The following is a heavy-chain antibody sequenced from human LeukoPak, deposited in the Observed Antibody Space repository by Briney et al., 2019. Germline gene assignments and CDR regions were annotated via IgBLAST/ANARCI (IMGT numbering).Heavy chain of an antibody. CDR1: GFTFSSYA. J-gene: IGHJ4*02. Sequence: GRSLRLSCAASGFTFSSYAMHWVRQAPGKGLEWVAVISYDGSNKYYADSVKGRFTISRDNSKNTLYLQMNSLRAEDTAAYYCARVIGGRHYYDSSGYEIDYWGQGTLVTVSS. CDR2: ISYDGSNK. D-gene: IGHD3-22*01. CDR3: ARVIGGRHYYDSSGYEIDY. V-gene: IGHV3-30-3*01.